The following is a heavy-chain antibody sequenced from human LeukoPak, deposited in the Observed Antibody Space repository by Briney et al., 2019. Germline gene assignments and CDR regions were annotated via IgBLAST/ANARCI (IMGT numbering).Heavy chain of an antibody. Sequence: SETLSLTCTVSGGSISTYYWSWIRQPPGKGLEWIGYIYYSGSTNYNPSLKSRVTISVDTSKNQFSLKLGSVTAADTAVYYCAREEALGSGSFDYWGQGTLVTVSS. J-gene: IGHJ4*02. V-gene: IGHV4-59*01. D-gene: IGHD1-26*01. CDR2: IYYSGST. CDR3: AREEALGSGSFDY. CDR1: GGSISTYY.